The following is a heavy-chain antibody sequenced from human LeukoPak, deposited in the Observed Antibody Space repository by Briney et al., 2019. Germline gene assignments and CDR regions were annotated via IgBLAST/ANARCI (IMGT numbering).Heavy chain of an antibody. J-gene: IGHJ5*02. D-gene: IGHD3-9*01. V-gene: IGHV3-23*01. CDR1: GFTFSNYA. CDR2: ISGSGGNT. CDR3: ARGGTDYDILTGSSRWHWFDP. Sequence: QAGGSLRLSCAASGFTFSNYAMSWVRQAPGKGLEWVSAISGSGGNTFYADSVKGRFTISRDNSEKTLYLQMNSLRAEDTAVYYCARGGTDYDILTGSSRWHWFDPWGQGTLVTVSS.